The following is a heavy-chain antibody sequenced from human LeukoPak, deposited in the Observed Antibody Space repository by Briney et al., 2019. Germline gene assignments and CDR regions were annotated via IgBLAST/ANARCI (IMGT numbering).Heavy chain of an antibody. J-gene: IGHJ4*02. CDR1: GYSFTASY. D-gene: IGHD1-26*01. CDR2: INPSSGGT. CDR3: AKEFPSGATRDLDY. V-gene: IGHV1-2*02. Sequence: ASVKVSCQASGYSFTASYMHWVRQAPGQGLEWPGWINPSSGGTKYAPKFQGRVTLTRDTSINTAYMELTSLRSDDTAMYYCAKEFPSGATRDLDYWGQGTLVAVSS.